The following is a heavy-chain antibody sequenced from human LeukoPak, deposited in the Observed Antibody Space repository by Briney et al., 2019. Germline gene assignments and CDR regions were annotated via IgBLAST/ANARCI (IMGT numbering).Heavy chain of an antibody. CDR2: ISTGGDII. V-gene: IGHV3-48*01. CDR1: GFTFSNYG. Sequence: PGGSLRLSCAASGFTFSNYGIHWVRQAPGKGLEWISYISTGGDIIYYADSVKGRFTISRDNAKKSLYLQMNSLRAEDTAVYYCARMSGSRLPGYWGQGTLVTVSS. CDR3: ARMSGSRLPGY. J-gene: IGHJ4*02. D-gene: IGHD3-3*01.